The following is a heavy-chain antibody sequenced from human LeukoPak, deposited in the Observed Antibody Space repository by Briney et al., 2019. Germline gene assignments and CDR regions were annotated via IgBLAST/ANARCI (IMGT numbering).Heavy chain of an antibody. V-gene: IGHV3-23*01. CDR2: ISGSGGST. J-gene: IGHJ4*02. CDR3: AKQESRWSLDFFDY. Sequence: PGGSLRLSCAASGFTFSSYAMTWVRQAPGKGLEWVPAISGSGGSTDYADSVKGRFTISRDNSKNTLYLQMNSLRAEDTAVYYCAKQESRWSLDFFDYWGQGTLVTVSS. D-gene: IGHD2-15*01. CDR1: GFTFSSYA.